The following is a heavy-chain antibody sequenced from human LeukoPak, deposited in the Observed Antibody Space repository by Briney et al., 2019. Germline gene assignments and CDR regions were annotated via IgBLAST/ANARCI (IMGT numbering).Heavy chain of an antibody. CDR1: GFTFSSYG. CDR3: AKGLGPYYDILTGLYYYYGMDV. D-gene: IGHD3-9*01. CDR2: ISYDGSNK. V-gene: IGHV3-30*18. Sequence: GGSLRLSCAASGFTFSSYGMHWVRQAPGKGLEWVAVISYDGSNKYYADSVKGRFTISRDNSKNTLYLQMNSLRAEDTAVYYCAKGLGPYYDILTGLYYYYGMDVWGQGTTVTVSS. J-gene: IGHJ6*02.